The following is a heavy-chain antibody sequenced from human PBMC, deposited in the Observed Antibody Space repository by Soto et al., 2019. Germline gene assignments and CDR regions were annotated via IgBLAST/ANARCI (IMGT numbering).Heavy chain of an antibody. Sequence: PSETLSLTCTVSGGSISSYYWSWIRQPPGKGLEWIGYIYYSGSTNYNPSLKSRVTISVDTSKNQFYLKLSSVTAEDTAVDYWARELSRSGWYWFDPWGQGTLVTVSS. J-gene: IGHJ5*02. V-gene: IGHV4-59*01. CDR3: ARELSRSGWYWFDP. CDR2: IYYSGST. D-gene: IGHD6-19*01. CDR1: GGSISSYY.